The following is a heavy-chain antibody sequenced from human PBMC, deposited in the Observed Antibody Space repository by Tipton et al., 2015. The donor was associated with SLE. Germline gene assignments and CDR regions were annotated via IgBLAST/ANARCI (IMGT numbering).Heavy chain of an antibody. V-gene: IGHV3-23*01. J-gene: IGHJ4*02. CDR2: ISGSGFNT. D-gene: IGHD4-11*01. Sequence: SLRLSCTGSRVTLGDFAVTWVRQVPGKGLEWVSSISGSGFNTYYADFAQGRFTISRDNSKNTLYLQMNNLRAEDTAVYYCAKDGGTYSPHYFDYWGQGTLVTVSS. CDR1: RVTLGDFA. CDR3: AKDGGTYSPHYFDY.